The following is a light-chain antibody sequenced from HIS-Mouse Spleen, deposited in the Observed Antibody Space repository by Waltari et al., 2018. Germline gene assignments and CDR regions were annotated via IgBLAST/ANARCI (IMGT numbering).Light chain of an antibody. CDR3: AAWDDSLSGPV. J-gene: IGLJ3*02. Sequence: QSVLTQPPSASGTPGQRVTISCSGSSSNLAVNYVYWYQQRPGTAPKLLIYRNNQRPSGVPDRFSGSKSGTSASLAISGLRSEDEADYYCAAWDDSLSGPVFGGGTKLTVL. CDR1: SSNLAVNY. CDR2: RNN. V-gene: IGLV1-47*01.